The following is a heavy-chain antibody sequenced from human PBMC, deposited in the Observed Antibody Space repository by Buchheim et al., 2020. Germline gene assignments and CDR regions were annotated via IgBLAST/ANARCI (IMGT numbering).Heavy chain of an antibody. Sequence: EVQLVQSGAEVKKPGESLKISCKASGYSFSGYWIGWVRQMSGKGLEWMGIIYPGDSDTRYSPSFQGQVTISADQSISTAYLQWSSLKASDTAMYYCVRGQGYCSSGASCYIFDYWGQGIL. CDR1: GYSFSGYW. CDR3: VRGQGYCSSGASCYIFDY. D-gene: IGHD2-2*02. V-gene: IGHV5-51*01. J-gene: IGHJ4*02. CDR2: IYPGDSDT.